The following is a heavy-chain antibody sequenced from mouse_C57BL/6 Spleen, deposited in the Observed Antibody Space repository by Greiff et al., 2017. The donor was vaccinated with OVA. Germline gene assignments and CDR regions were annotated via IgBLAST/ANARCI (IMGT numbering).Heavy chain of an antibody. V-gene: IGHV14-2*01. D-gene: IGHD3-2*02. CDR3: GRQIRPGYFDY. CDR1: GFNIKDYY. Sequence: EVKLMESGAELVKPGASVKLSCTASGFNIKDYYMHWVKQRTEQGLEWIGRIDPEDGETKYAPKFQGKATITADTSSNTAYLQLSSLTSDETAVYYCGRQIRPGYFDYWGQCTTLTVSS. CDR2: IDPEDGET. J-gene: IGHJ2*01.